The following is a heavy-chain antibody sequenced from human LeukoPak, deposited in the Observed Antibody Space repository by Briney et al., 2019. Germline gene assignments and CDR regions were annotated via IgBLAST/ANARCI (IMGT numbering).Heavy chain of an antibody. D-gene: IGHD6-13*01. CDR2: TYYRSKWYN. CDR3: ARGGAAAGTFLFDY. V-gene: IGHV6-1*01. CDR1: GDSVSSNSAA. Sequence: SQTLSLTCAISGDSVSSNSAAWNWIRQSPSRGLEWLGRTYYRSKWYNDYAVSVESRITINPDTSKNQFSLQLNSVTPEDTAVYYCARGGAAAGTFLFDYWGQGTLVTVSS. J-gene: IGHJ4*02.